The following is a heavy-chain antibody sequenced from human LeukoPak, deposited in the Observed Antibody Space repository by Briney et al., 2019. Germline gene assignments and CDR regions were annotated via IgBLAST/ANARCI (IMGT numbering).Heavy chain of an antibody. CDR2: IYYSGST. CDR3: ARDGGGTTGTLSN. D-gene: IGHD4-17*01. CDR1: GGSISSSSYY. V-gene: IGHV4-39*07. J-gene: IGHJ4*02. Sequence: SETLSLTCTVSGGSISSSSYYWGWIRQPPGKGLEWIGSIYYSGSTYYNPSLKGRVTISVDTSKNQFSLKLSSVTAADTAVYYCARDGGGTTGTLSNWGQGTLVTVSS.